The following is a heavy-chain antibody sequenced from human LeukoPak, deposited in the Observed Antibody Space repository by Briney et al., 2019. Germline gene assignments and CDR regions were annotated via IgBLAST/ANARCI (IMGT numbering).Heavy chain of an antibody. Sequence: GGSLRLSCAASGFIFNNAWMSWVRQAPGKGLEWVGRIKSKTDGGTTDYAAPVKGRFTISRDDSKNTLYLQMNSLKTEDTAVYYCGRLLFDYYGMDVWGQGTTVTVSS. D-gene: IGHD2-21*02. CDR1: GFIFNNAW. CDR2: IKSKTDGGTT. J-gene: IGHJ6*02. V-gene: IGHV3-15*01. CDR3: GRLLFDYYGMDV.